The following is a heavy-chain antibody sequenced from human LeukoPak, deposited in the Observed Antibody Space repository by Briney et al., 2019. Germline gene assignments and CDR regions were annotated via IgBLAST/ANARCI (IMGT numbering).Heavy chain of an antibody. CDR1: GFTFSSYA. D-gene: IGHD4-17*01. J-gene: IGHJ2*01. Sequence: GGSPRLSCAASGFTFSSYAMSWVRQAPGKGLEWVSAISGSGGSTYYADSVKGRFTISRDNSKNTLYLQMNSLRAEDTAVYYCARDVGDSRPYWYFDLWGRGTLVTVSS. CDR2: ISGSGGST. V-gene: IGHV3-23*01. CDR3: ARDVGDSRPYWYFDL.